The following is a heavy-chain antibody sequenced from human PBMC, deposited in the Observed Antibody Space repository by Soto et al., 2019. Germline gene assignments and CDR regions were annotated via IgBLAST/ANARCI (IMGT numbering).Heavy chain of an antibody. D-gene: IGHD2-21*02. CDR2: ITSDGSNT. Sequence: GGSLILSCAASGFAFNIYSMHWVRQAPGKGLEYVSGITSDGSNTYCANSLKGRFTVSRDNSKNTLYLQMGSLRPEDTAVYYCARGTGLYCGGDCFPLDYWGPGTLVTVSS. CDR1: GFAFNIYS. V-gene: IGHV3-64*01. CDR3: ARGTGLYCGGDCFPLDY. J-gene: IGHJ4*02.